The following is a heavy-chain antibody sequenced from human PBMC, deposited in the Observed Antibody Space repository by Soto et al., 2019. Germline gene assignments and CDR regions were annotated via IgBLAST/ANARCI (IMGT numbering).Heavy chain of an antibody. CDR3: ARFVRHQLPTIDF. CDR1: GYTFTSYD. Sequence: QVQLVQSGAEVKEPGASVRVSRKASGYTFTSYDINWVRQATGQGLEWMGWMNPESRNTGYAQKFQGRVTMTRDTSISTAYMELTSLRSEDTAVYYCARFVRHQLPTIDFWGQGTLVTVSS. J-gene: IGHJ4*02. CDR2: MNPESRNT. V-gene: IGHV1-8*01. D-gene: IGHD2-2*01.